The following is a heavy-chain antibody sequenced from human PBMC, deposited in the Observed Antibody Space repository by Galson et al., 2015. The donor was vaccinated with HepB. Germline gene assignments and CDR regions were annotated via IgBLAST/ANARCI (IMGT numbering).Heavy chain of an antibody. CDR3: ARDLGGHRADYVEY. CDR2: ISGSGDYI. Sequence: SLRLSCAASGFTFGQDGMSWVRQAPGKGLEWVSVISGSGDYINYADSVRGRFTISRDNSRSTLYLHMNSLRVEDTAIYYCARDLGGHRADYVEYWGQGTLGTVSS. D-gene: IGHD3-10*01. CDR1: GFTFGQDG. V-gene: IGHV3-23*01. J-gene: IGHJ4*02.